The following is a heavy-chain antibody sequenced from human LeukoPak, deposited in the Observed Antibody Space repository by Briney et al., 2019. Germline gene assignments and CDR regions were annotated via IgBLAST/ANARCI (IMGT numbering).Heavy chain of an antibody. Sequence: GGSLRLSCAASGFNFANHAMSWVRQTAGKGLEWVSAISGGGDITYYADSVKGRFTISRDNSKDTLFLQMHSLRPGDTAVYYCAKGEKVVVNFDYWGQGTLVTVSS. CDR2: ISGGGDIT. D-gene: IGHD2-15*01. CDR3: AKGEKVVVNFDY. CDR1: GFNFANHA. V-gene: IGHV3-23*01. J-gene: IGHJ4*02.